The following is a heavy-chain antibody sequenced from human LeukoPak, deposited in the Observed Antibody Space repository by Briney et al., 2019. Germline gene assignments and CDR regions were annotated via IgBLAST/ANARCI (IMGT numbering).Heavy chain of an antibody. V-gene: IGHV4/OR15-8*02. Sequence: SETLSLTCGVSGGSISGTNWWSWVRQPPGQGLEWIGEISLAGQTNYNPSLNGRVTMSLDKSSNQLSLHLTSVTAADTATYFCSRENGPFCPFGYWGQGTLVIVSS. CDR1: GGSISGTNW. CDR2: ISLAGQT. J-gene: IGHJ4*02. CDR3: SRENGPFCPFGY. D-gene: IGHD2-8*01.